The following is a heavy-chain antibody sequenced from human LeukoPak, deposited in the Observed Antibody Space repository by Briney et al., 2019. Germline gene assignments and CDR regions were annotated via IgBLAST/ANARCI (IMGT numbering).Heavy chain of an antibody. J-gene: IGHJ6*02. D-gene: IGHD2-15*01. CDR1: GFTFSSYW. V-gene: IGHV3-74*01. CDR3: ASDQGYCSGDSCPYGMDV. Sequence: GGSLRLSCAASGFTFSSYWMHWVRQAPGKGLVWVSRIDGDGSSTSYADSVKGRFTISRDNAKNTLYLQINSLRAEDTAVYYCASDQGYCSGDSCPYGMDVWGQGTTVTVSS. CDR2: IDGDGSST.